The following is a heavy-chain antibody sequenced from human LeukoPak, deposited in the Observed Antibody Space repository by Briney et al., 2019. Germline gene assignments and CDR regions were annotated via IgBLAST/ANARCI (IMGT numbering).Heavy chain of an antibody. CDR3: ARDLGCSGGSCSNFDY. Sequence: GGSLRLSCAASGFTFSSYWMSWVRQAPGKGLEWVANIKQDGSEKYYVDSVKGRFTTSRDNAKNSLYLQMNSLRAEDTAVYYCARDLGCSGGSCSNFDYWGQGTLVTVSS. V-gene: IGHV3-7*01. D-gene: IGHD2-15*01. J-gene: IGHJ4*02. CDR1: GFTFSSYW. CDR2: IKQDGSEK.